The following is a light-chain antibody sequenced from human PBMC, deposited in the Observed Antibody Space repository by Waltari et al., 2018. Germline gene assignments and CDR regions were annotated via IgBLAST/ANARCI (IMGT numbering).Light chain of an antibody. CDR2: EVN. V-gene: IGLV2-8*01. J-gene: IGLJ2*01. Sequence: QSALTQPPSASGSPGQSVTITCTGISSERSNSDYFSWYQQRPGKAPQLLIYEVNRRPSGVSERFSGSRSGNTASLTVSGLQSEDEAYYFCSSFFGTNDVVFGGGTRLAV. CDR1: SSERSNSDY. CDR3: SSFFGTNDVV.